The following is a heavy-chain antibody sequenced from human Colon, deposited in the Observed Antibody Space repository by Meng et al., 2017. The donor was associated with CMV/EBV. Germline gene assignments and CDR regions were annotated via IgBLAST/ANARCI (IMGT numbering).Heavy chain of an antibody. CDR2: INTNTGNP. J-gene: IGHJ4*02. Sequence: SCKTSGYSFVSYAMHWVRQAPGQGLEWMGWINTNTGNPTYAQGFTGRFVFSSDTSVSTASLQINSLKAEDTGVYYCAREYYGSASYYNFDYWGQGTLVT. CDR3: AREYYGSASYYNFDY. CDR1: GYSFVSYA. V-gene: IGHV7-4-1*02. D-gene: IGHD3-10*01.